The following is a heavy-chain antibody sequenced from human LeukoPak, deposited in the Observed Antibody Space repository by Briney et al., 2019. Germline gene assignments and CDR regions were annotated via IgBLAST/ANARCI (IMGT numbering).Heavy chain of an antibody. Sequence: GGSLRLSCAASGFTLSNYWMNWVRQAPGKGLEWVANIKEDGSEKYYVDSVKGRFTISRDNAKNSLYLQMNSLRAEDTAVYHCARGYYYDSSGYYFDHWGQGTLVTVSS. D-gene: IGHD3-22*01. CDR2: IKEDGSEK. J-gene: IGHJ4*02. CDR1: GFTLSNYW. CDR3: ARGYYYDSSGYYFDH. V-gene: IGHV3-7*04.